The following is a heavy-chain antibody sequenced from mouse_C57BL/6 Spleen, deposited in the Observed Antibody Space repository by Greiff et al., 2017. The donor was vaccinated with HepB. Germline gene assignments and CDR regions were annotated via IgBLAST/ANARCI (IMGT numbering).Heavy chain of an antibody. CDR1: GYAFSSYW. V-gene: IGHV1-80*01. D-gene: IGHD3-2*02. CDR2: IYPGDGDT. Sequence: VQGVESGAELVKPGASVKISCKASGYAFSSYWMNWVKQRPGKGLEWIGQIYPGDGDTNYNGKFKGKATLTADKSSSTAYMQLSSLTSEDSAVYFCARRGAAQARGYFDYWGQGTTLTVSS. CDR3: ARRGAAQARGYFDY. J-gene: IGHJ2*01.